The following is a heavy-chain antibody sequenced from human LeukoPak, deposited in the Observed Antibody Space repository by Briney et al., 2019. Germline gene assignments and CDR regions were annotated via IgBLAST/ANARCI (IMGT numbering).Heavy chain of an antibody. V-gene: IGHV4-30-4*01. CDR1: GGSISSGDSY. CDR3: ASRVVVVMGRPFDY. Sequence: PSETLSLTCTVSGGSISSGDSYWSWIRQPPGKGLEWIGYIYYSGSTYYNPSLKSRVTISVDTSKNKFSLKLSSVTAADTAVYYCASRVVVVMGRPFDYWGQGTLVSVSS. J-gene: IGHJ4*02. D-gene: IGHD3-22*01. CDR2: IYYSGST.